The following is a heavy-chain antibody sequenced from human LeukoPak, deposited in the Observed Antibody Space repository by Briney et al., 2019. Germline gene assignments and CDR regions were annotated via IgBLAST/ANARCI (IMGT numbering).Heavy chain of an antibody. CDR1: GGSISSYY. J-gene: IGHJ4*02. V-gene: IGHV4-59*01. Sequence: SETLSLTCTVSGGSISSYYWSWIRQPPGKGLEWIGYIYYSGSTNYNPSLKSRVTISVDTSKNQFSLKLSSVTAVDTAVYYCAREPYYYGSGSYSGFDYWGQGTLVTVSS. D-gene: IGHD3-10*01. CDR2: IYYSGST. CDR3: AREPYYYGSGSYSGFDY.